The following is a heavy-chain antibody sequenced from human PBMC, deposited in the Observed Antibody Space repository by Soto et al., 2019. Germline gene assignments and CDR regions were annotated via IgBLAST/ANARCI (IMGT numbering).Heavy chain of an antibody. CDR1: GFTFSSYG. D-gene: IGHD3-22*01. CDR3: ARDYYDSSGYMARSYYGMDV. CDR2: IWYEGSNK. J-gene: IGHJ6*02. Sequence: GGSLRLSCAASGFTFSSYGMHWVRQAPGKGLEWVAVIWYEGSNKYYADSVKGRFTISRDNSKNTLYLQMNSLRAEDTAVYYCARDYYDSSGYMARSYYGMDVWGQGTTVTVSS. V-gene: IGHV3-33*01.